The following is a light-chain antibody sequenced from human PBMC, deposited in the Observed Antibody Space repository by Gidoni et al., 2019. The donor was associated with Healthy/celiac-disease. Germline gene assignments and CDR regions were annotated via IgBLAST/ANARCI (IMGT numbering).Light chain of an antibody. CDR3: QSADSSGTYAWV. V-gene: IGLV3-25*03. Sequence: SYELPQPPSVSVSPGQTARITCSGDALPKQYAYWYQQKPGQAPVLVIYKDSERPSGIPDRFSGSSSGTTVTLTISGGQAEDEADYYCQSADSSGTYAWVFGGGTKLTVL. CDR1: ALPKQY. CDR2: KDS. J-gene: IGLJ3*02.